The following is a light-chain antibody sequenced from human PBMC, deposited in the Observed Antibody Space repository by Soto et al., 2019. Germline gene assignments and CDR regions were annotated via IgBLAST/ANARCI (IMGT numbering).Light chain of an antibody. CDR3: TSYSSSSPVL. V-gene: IGLV2-14*01. CDR2: EVT. CDR1: SSDVGAYNY. Sequence: QSALTQPASVSGSLGQSSTISCSGTSSDVGAYNYVSWYQQHPDKAPKLLIFEVTNRPSGVSGRFSGSKSGITASLSISGLQPEDEADYDCTSYSSSSPVLFGGGTKLTVL. J-gene: IGLJ2*01.